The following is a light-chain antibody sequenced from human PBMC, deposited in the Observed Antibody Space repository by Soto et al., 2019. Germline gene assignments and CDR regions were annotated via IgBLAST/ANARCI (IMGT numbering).Light chain of an antibody. CDR3: SSYTTRSTYV. Sequence: QSALTQPASVSGSPGQSITISCTGTSSDIGGNTLVSWYQQHPGKAPKLIIYDVSDRPSGVSYRFSASKSGNTASLTISGLQAEDEADYYCSSYTTRSTYVFGAGTKVTVL. CDR1: SSDIGGNTL. CDR2: DVS. V-gene: IGLV2-14*03. J-gene: IGLJ1*01.